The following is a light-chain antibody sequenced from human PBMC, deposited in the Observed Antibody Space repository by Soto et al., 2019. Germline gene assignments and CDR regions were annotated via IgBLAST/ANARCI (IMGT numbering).Light chain of an antibody. V-gene: IGLV2-23*02. J-gene: IGLJ2*01. Sequence: QSALTQPTSVSRSPGQSITISCTGTSSDVGSYNLVSWYQQHPGKAPKLMIYEVSKRPSGVSNRFSGSKSGNTASLTISGLQTEDEADYYCCSYAGSSTSLVFGGGTKLTVL. CDR1: SSDVGSYNL. CDR2: EVS. CDR3: CSYAGSSTSLV.